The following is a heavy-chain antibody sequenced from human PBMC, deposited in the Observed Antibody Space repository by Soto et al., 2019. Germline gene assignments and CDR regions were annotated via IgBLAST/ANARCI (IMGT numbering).Heavy chain of an antibody. J-gene: IGHJ4*02. CDR2: IYHSGGT. CDR3: ARVLRYYDILTGYYLFDY. D-gene: IGHD3-9*01. Sequence: SETLSLTCAVSGGSISSSNWWSWVRQPPGKGLEWIGEIYHSGGTNYNPSLKSRVTISVDKSKNQFSLKLSSVTAADTAVYYCARVLRYYDILTGYYLFDYWGQGTLVTVSS. V-gene: IGHV4-4*02. CDR1: GGSISSSNW.